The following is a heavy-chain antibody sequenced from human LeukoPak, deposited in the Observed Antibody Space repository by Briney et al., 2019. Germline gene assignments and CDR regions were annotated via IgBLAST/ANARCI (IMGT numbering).Heavy chain of an antibody. V-gene: IGHV3-66*01. Sequence: GGSLRLSCAASGFTVSSTYMSWVRQAPGKGLEWVSVFYSGDTTYYANSVKGRFTISRDNSKNMLYLQMNSLRAEDTAVYYCARRLLTGYYEFWGQGTLVTVS. CDR3: ARRLLTGYYEF. CDR2: FYSGDTT. D-gene: IGHD3-9*01. J-gene: IGHJ4*02. CDR1: GFTVSSTY.